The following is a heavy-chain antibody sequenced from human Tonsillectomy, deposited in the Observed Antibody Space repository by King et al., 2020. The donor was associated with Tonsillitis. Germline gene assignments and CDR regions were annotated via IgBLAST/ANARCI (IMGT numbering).Heavy chain of an antibody. CDR3: ARAGRPVAFDI. Sequence: VQLQQWGAGLLKPSETLSLTCAVYGGSFSGFYWSWIRQPPGKGLEWIGEISHSGNTNDNPSLKSRVTMSVDTSKNQFSLKLSSVTAADTAVYSCARAGRPVAFDIWGQGTMVTVSS. D-gene: IGHD1-14*01. J-gene: IGHJ3*02. V-gene: IGHV4-34*01. CDR2: ISHSGNT. CDR1: GGSFSGFY.